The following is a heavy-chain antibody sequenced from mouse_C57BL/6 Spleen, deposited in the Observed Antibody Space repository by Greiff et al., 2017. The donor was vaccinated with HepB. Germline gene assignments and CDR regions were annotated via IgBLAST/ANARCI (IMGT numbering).Heavy chain of an antibody. D-gene: IGHD1-1*01. Sequence: VQGVESGPGLVQPSQSLSITCTVSGFSLTSYGVHWVRQSPGKGLEWLGVIWSGGSTDYNAAFISRLSISKDNSKSQVFFKMNSLQADDTAIYYCARGDYGSSRYAMDYWGQGTSVTVSS. CDR2: IWSGGST. CDR3: ARGDYGSSRYAMDY. J-gene: IGHJ4*01. V-gene: IGHV2-2*01. CDR1: GFSLTSYG.